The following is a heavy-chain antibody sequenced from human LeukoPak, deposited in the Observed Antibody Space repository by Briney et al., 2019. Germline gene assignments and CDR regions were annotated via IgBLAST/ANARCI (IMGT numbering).Heavy chain of an antibody. Sequence: SETLSLTCTVSGDSISSHDWSWIRQPPGKGLEWIGYIYYSGNTNYNPSLKSRVTISVDTSRNQFSLKVSSVTVADTAVYYCARVADSYYYMDVWGKGTTVTVSS. V-gene: IGHV4-59*11. CDR1: GDSISSHD. CDR2: IYYSGNT. CDR3: ARVADSYYYMDV. J-gene: IGHJ6*03.